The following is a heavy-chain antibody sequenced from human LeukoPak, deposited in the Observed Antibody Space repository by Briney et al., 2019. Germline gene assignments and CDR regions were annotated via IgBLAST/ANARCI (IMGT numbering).Heavy chain of an antibody. CDR1: GDSVTSGGYY. CDR2: LYYTGST. D-gene: IGHD3-10*01. V-gene: IGHV4-31*03. J-gene: IGHJ4*02. CDR3: ARAGLYYPGAGSFDY. Sequence: PSETLSLTCTVSGDSVTSGGYYWNWIPQHPVQDLEWNGNLYYTGSTNYNPSLNSRINISADTTNTQFTLKLKSVTAADTPIYYCARAGLYYPGAGSFDYWGQGALVTVSS.